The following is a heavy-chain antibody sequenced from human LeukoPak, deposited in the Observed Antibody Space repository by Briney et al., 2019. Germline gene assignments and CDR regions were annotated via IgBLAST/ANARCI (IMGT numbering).Heavy chain of an antibody. CDR2: INDSGST. V-gene: IGHV4-34*01. D-gene: IGHD3-22*01. CDR3: ASTYYDTGGFSPFDY. J-gene: IGHJ4*02. Sequence: PSETLSLTCAVYGGSFSGYSWYWIRQSPEKGLEWIGEINDSGSTNHNPSLKGRVTMSIDTSKNQFSLKLNSVIAADTAVYYCASTYYDTGGFSPFDYWGQGTLVTVSS. CDR1: GGSFSGYS.